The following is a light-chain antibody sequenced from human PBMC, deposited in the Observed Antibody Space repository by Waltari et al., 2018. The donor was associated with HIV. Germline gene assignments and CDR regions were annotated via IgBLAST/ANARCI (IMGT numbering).Light chain of an antibody. J-gene: IGKJ3*01. CDR1: QTISTRS. CDR3: QQYGNSPRFT. V-gene: IGKV3-20*01. Sequence: EIVLTQPPGALSLSPGERATLPCRASQTISTRSFARYQQKAGQAARLLIYDTSIRATGIPDRFSGSGSGTDFTRTISRLEPEDFAVYYCQQYGNSPRFTCGPGTKVNMK. CDR2: DTS.